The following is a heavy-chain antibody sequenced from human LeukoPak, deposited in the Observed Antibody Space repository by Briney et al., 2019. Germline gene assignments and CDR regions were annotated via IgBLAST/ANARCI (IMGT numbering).Heavy chain of an antibody. Sequence: GESLKISCKGSGYTFHSYWIAWVRQMPGKGLEWMGIIYPGDSDTRYSPSFQGQVTISADKSISTAYLQWSSLKASDTAMYYCARHQASYGSHLSDYWGQGTLVTVSS. CDR3: ARHQASYGSHLSDY. V-gene: IGHV5-51*01. J-gene: IGHJ4*02. D-gene: IGHD3-10*01. CDR2: IYPGDSDT. CDR1: GYTFHSYW.